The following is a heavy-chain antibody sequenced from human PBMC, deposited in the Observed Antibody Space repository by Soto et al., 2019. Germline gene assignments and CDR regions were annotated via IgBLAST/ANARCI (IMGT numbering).Heavy chain of an antibody. Sequence: GGSLRLSCAVSGFTFSSNSMNWVRQAPGKGLEWVSYISSSSSTIYYADSVKGRFTISRDNAKNSLYLQMNSLRAEDTAVYYCARVRRTTKYYYGMDVWGQGTTVTVSS. J-gene: IGHJ6*02. V-gene: IGHV3-48*01. CDR1: GFTFSSNS. D-gene: IGHD1-1*01. CDR2: ISSSSSTI. CDR3: ARVRRTTKYYYGMDV.